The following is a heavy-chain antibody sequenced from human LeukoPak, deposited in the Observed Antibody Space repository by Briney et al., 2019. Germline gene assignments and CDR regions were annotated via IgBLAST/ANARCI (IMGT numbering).Heavy chain of an antibody. J-gene: IGHJ4*02. CDR2: ISCYNGNT. CDR1: GYSFTSCG. CDR3: ARAPEGILSGYLYFDY. Sequence: GASVKVSCKASGYSFTSCGISWVRQAPGQGLEWMGWISCYNGNTKYAQKLQGRVTVTTDTSTSTAYMELRSLRSDDTAVYYCARAPEGILSGYLYFDYWGQGTLVTVSS. D-gene: IGHD3-9*01. V-gene: IGHV1-18*01.